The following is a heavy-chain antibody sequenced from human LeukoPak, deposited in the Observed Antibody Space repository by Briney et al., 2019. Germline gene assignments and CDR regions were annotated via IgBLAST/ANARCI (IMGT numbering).Heavy chain of an antibody. Sequence: SETLSLTCTVSGGSISSSSYYWGWIRQPPGKGLEWIGSIYYSGSTYYNPSLKSRVTISVDTSKNQFSLKLSSVTAADTAVYYCPRLPLGVITFGGVIVIDGYFDYWGQGTLVTVSS. CDR1: GGSISSSSYY. CDR2: IYYSGST. V-gene: IGHV4-39*01. CDR3: PRLPLGVITFGGVIVIDGYFDY. J-gene: IGHJ4*02. D-gene: IGHD3-16*02.